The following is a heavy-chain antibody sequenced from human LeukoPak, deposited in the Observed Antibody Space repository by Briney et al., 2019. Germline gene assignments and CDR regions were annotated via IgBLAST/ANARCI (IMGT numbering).Heavy chain of an antibody. CDR1: GFSFNRFA. CDR2: IRYDGSNK. J-gene: IGHJ4*02. CDR3: AKDQGATSLDY. Sequence: GRSLRLSCLASGFSFNRFAMHWVRQAPGKGLEWVAFIRYDGSNKYYADSVKGRFTISRDNSKNTLYLQMNSLRAEDTAVYYCAKDQGATSLDYWGQGTLVTVSS. V-gene: IGHV3-30*02.